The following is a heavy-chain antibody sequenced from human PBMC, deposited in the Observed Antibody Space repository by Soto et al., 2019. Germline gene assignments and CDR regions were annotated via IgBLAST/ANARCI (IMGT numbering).Heavy chain of an antibody. CDR2: TYYRSKWYN. CDR3: ARDRGVAARPDYYGMDV. CDR1: GDSVSSNSAA. V-gene: IGHV6-1*01. J-gene: IGHJ6*02. D-gene: IGHD6-6*01. Sequence: PSQTLSLTCAISGDSVSSNSAAWNWIRQSPSRGLEWLGRTYYRSKWYNDYAVSVKSRITINPDTSKNQFSPQLNSVTPEDTAVYYCARDRGVAARPDYYGMDVWGQGTTVTVSS.